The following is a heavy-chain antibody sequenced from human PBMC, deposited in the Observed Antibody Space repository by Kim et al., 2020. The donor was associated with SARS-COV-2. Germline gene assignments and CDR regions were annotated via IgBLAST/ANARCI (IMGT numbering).Heavy chain of an antibody. CDR3: ARGVVKITMIRGVNSWFDP. D-gene: IGHD3-10*01. V-gene: IGHV1-8*01. CDR2: MNPNSGNT. J-gene: IGHJ5*02. CDR1: GYTFTSYD. Sequence: ASVKVSCKASGYTFTSYDINWVRQATGQGLEWMGWMNPNSGNTGYAQKFQGRLTMTRNTSISTAYMELSSLRSEDTAVYYCARGVVKITMIRGVNSWFDPWGQGTLVTVSS.